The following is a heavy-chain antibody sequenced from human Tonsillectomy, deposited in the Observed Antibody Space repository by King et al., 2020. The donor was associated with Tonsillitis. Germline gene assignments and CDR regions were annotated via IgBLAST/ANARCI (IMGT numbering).Heavy chain of an antibody. CDR3: ARGSGRGARYYYYDGMDV. CDR2: MNPNSGNT. CDR1: GYTFTSYD. J-gene: IGHJ6*02. D-gene: IGHD3-10*01. V-gene: IGHV1-8*01. Sequence: VQLVESGAEVKKPGASVKVSCKASGYTFTSYDISWVRQATGQGLEWMGWMNPNSGNTGFAQKFRGRVTMTRNTSINTAYMELSSLRSEDTALYYCARGSGRGARYYYYDGMDVWGQGTTVTVSS.